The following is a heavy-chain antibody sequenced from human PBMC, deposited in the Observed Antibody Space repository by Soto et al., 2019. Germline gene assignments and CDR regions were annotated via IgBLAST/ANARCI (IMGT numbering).Heavy chain of an antibody. V-gene: IGHV4-39*01. D-gene: IGHD2-2*01. CDR2: IYYSGST. CDR3: ARHSCRRSSSTSCYGQRGWFDP. CDR1: GGSISSSSYY. Sequence: SETLSLTCTVSGGSISSSSYYWGWIRQPPGKGLEWIGSIYYSGSTYYNPSLKSRVTISVDTSKNQFSLKLSSVTAADTAVYYGARHSCRRSSSTSCYGQRGWFDPWGQGTLVTVSS. J-gene: IGHJ5*02.